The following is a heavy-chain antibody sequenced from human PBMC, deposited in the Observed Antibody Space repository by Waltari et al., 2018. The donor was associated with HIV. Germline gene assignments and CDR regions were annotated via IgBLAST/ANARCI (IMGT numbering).Heavy chain of an antibody. CDR3: ARGAESDYGMDV. V-gene: IGHV4-34*01. CDR1: GGSFSGYY. J-gene: IGHJ6*02. CDR2: INHSGST. Sequence: QVQLQQWGAGLLKPSETLSLTCAVYGGSFSGYYWLWLRQPPGKGLEWIGEINHSGSTNYNPSLKSRVTISVDTSKNQFSLKLSSVTAADTAVYYCARGAESDYGMDVWGQGTTVTVSS.